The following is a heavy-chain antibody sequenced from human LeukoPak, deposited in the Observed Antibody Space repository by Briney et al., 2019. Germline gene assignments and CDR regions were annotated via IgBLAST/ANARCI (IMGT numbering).Heavy chain of an antibody. V-gene: IGHV4-4*07. Sequence: SETLSLTCTVSGYSISSGYYWNWIRQPAGKGLEWIGRIYAGGRSNYNPSLRSRVTISVDTSKNQFSLKLSSVTAADTAVYYCAREDIRVPHAFDIWGQGTMVTVSS. CDR2: IYAGGRS. CDR3: AREDIRVPHAFDI. CDR1: GYSISSGYY. J-gene: IGHJ3*02. D-gene: IGHD2-15*01.